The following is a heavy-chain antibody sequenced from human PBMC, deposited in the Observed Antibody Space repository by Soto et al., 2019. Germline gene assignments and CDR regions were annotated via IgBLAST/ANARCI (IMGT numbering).Heavy chain of an antibody. V-gene: IGHV1-69*06. CDR2: IIPIFGTA. CDR3: ALVDLGYCSSTSCYRDYYYGMDV. Sequence: SVKVSCKASGGTFSSYAISWVRQAPGQGLEWMGGIIPIFGTANYAQKFQGRVTITADKSTSTAYMELSSLRSEDTAVYYCALVDLGYCSSTSCYRDYYYGMDVWGQGTTVTVSS. D-gene: IGHD2-2*02. J-gene: IGHJ6*02. CDR1: GGTFSSYA.